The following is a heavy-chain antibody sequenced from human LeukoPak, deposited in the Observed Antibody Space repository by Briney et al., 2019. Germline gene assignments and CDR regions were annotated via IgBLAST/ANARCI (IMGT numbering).Heavy chain of an antibody. Sequence: SETLSLTCTVSGDSISSGSHYWSWIRQHPGKGLEWIGYIYYSGSAYYNPSLKSRVTISVDTSKNQFSLKLSSVTAADTAVYYCARVVSSAYSSGWSYYYYGMDVWGQGTTVTVSS. J-gene: IGHJ6*02. D-gene: IGHD6-19*01. CDR2: IYYSGSA. V-gene: IGHV4-31*03. CDR3: ARVVSSAYSSGWSYYYYGMDV. CDR1: GDSISSGSHY.